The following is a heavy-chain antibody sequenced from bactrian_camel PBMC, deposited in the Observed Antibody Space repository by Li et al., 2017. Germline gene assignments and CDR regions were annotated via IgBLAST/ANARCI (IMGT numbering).Heavy chain of an antibody. CDR2: IGMDGRT. D-gene: IGHD7*01. J-gene: IGHJ4*01. V-gene: IGHV3S55*01. CDR3: ATHIRPGRMNWWRLLQAPEYID. CDR1: AYTPANVR. Sequence: HVQLVESGGGSVQAGGSLRLSCAFDAYTPANVRMAWFRQAPGREREGVAAIGMDGRTSAADSVKGRFTISKDNAKNTLYLEMNNLTPDDTATYLCATHIRPGRMNWWRLLQAPEYIDWGQGTQVTVS.